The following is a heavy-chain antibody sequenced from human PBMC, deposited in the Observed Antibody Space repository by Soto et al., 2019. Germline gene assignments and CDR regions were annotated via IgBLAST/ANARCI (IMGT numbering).Heavy chain of an antibody. CDR1: GGSISSGHYP. J-gene: IGHJ4*02. Sequence: SETLSLTCAVSGGSISSGHYPWTWIRQPPGKGLEWIGYIYPGGNTYYSPSLKSRVTIALDTSKSLVSLRLNSVTAADTAVYYCARPTGVVGATRFESCGQGTMVTVS. CDR2: IYPGGNT. V-gene: IGHV4-30-2*01. CDR3: ARPTGVVGATRFES. D-gene: IGHD1-26*01.